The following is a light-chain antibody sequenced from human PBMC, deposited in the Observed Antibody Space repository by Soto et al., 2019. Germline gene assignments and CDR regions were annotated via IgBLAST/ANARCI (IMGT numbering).Light chain of an antibody. CDR1: QSVSSS. V-gene: IGKV3-15*01. J-gene: IGKJ1*01. CDR2: GAS. Sequence: EIVITQSPATLSMSPGERVTLSCRASQSVSSSLAWNQQKPGQAPRLLIYGASTRATGIPDRFSGSGSGTEFTLTISSLQSEDFAVYYCQQYIKWPWTFGQGTKVEIK. CDR3: QQYIKWPWT.